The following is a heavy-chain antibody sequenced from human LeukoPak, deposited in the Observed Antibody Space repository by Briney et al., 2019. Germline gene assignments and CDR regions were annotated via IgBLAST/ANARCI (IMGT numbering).Heavy chain of an antibody. J-gene: IGHJ3*02. Sequence: SETLSLTCTVAGGSISSYYWSWIRQPPGKGLEWIGYIYYSGSTYYNPSLKSRVTISVDTSKNQFSLKLSSVTAADTAVNYCARGTLWPGSFDIWGQGTMVTVSS. CDR1: GGSISSYY. V-gene: IGHV4-59*12. CDR2: IYYSGST. D-gene: IGHD5-18*01. CDR3: ARGTLWPGSFDI.